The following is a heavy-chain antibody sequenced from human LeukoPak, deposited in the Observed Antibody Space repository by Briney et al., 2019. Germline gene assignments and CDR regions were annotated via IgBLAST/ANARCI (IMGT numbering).Heavy chain of an antibody. CDR3: ARAGKSRLLDY. V-gene: IGHV4-39*07. J-gene: IGHJ4*02. Sequence: SETLSLTCTVSGGSISSSSYYWGWIRQPPGKGLEWIGSIYYSGSTYYNPPLKSRVTISVDTSKNQFSLKLSSVTAADTAVYYCARAGKSRLLDYWGQGTLVTVSS. CDR2: IYYSGST. D-gene: IGHD1-14*01. CDR1: GGSISSSSYY.